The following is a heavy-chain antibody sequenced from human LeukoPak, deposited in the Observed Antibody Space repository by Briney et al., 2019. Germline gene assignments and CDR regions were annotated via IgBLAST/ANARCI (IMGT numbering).Heavy chain of an antibody. V-gene: IGHV3-30*04. CDR3: ARDRVQLERRSGYFDL. D-gene: IGHD1-1*01. Sequence: GRSLRLSCAASGFTFSSYAMHWVRQAPGKGLEWVAVISYDGSNKYYADSVKGRFTISRDNSKNTLYLQMNSLRAEDTAVYYCARDRVQLERRSGYFDLWGRGTLVTVSS. CDR2: ISYDGSNK. CDR1: GFTFSSYA. J-gene: IGHJ2*01.